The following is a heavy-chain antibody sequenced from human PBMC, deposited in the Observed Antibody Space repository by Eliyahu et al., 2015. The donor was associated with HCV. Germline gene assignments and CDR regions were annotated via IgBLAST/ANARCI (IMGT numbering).Heavy chain of an antibody. Sequence: QLQLQESGPGLVKPSETLSLTCTVSGGSISSSSYYWGWIRQPPGKGPGGIASIYYSGGTYYKPSLKSRVTISVDTSKNQFSLKLSSVTAADAAVYYCARHRYCSSTSCHTRENWFDPWGQGTLVTVSS. D-gene: IGHD2-2*01. CDR2: IYYSGGT. V-gene: IGHV4-39*01. CDR3: ARHRYCSSTSCHTRENWFDP. CDR1: GGSISSSSYY. J-gene: IGHJ5*02.